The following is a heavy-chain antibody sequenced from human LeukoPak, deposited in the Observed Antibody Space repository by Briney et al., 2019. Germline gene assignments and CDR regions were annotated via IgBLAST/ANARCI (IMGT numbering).Heavy chain of an antibody. J-gene: IGHJ3*02. CDR3: ARTDYGDDAFDI. V-gene: IGHV3-48*04. CDR1: GFTFSSYS. CDR2: IGTAGGTT. Sequence: GGSLRLSCAASGFTFSSYSMNWVRQAPGKGLEWVSYIGTAGGTTYYADSVKGRFTISRDNAKNSLYLQMNSLRAEDTAVYYCARTDYGDDAFDIWGQGTMVTVSS. D-gene: IGHD4-17*01.